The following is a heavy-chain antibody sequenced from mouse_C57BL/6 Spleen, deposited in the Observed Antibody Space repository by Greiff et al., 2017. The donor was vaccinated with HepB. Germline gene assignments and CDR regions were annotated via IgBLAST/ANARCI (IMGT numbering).Heavy chain of an antibody. Sequence: QVQLQQSGAELVRPGSSVKLSCKASGYTFTSYWMDWVKQRPGQGLEWIGNIYPSDSETHYNQKFKDKATLTVDKSSSTAYMQLSSLTSEDSAVYYCARPDYGSSSFDYWGQGTTLTVSS. CDR2: IYPSDSET. CDR3: ARPDYGSSSFDY. V-gene: IGHV1-61*01. CDR1: GYTFTSYW. J-gene: IGHJ2*01. D-gene: IGHD2-2*01.